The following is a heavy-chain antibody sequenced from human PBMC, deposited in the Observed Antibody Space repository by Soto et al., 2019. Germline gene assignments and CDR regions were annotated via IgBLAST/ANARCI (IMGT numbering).Heavy chain of an antibody. CDR3: ARLIATAGSYHFDY. CDR1: GYTFTSYA. Sequence: ASVKVSCKASGYTFTSYAIHWVRQAPGERLEWMGWINAGNGNTKYSQKFQGRVTITRDTSASTAYTELSSLRSEDTAVYYCARLIATAGSYHFDYWGQGILVTVSS. D-gene: IGHD6-13*01. CDR2: INAGNGNT. J-gene: IGHJ4*02. V-gene: IGHV1-3*01.